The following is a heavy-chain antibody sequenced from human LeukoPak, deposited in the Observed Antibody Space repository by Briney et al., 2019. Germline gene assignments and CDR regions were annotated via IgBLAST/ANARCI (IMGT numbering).Heavy chain of an antibody. CDR3: ARRTYGYYMDV. J-gene: IGHJ6*03. V-gene: IGHV4-38-2*02. CDR2: IYRSGST. D-gene: IGHD4-17*01. Sequence: SQRLSLTCIRSTYSISNSLYWGWLRRPPGKGLAWIGSIYRSGSTFYNPSLKSRVTIPLDTSKNQFSLKLSSVTAADTAVYFCARRTYGYYMDVWGKGTTVTVSS. CDR1: TYSISNSLY.